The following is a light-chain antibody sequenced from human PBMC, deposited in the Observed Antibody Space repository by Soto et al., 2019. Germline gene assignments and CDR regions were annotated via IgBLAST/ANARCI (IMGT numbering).Light chain of an antibody. CDR3: QQRSNWPPVIT. CDR1: QSFTSS. CDR2: DAS. V-gene: IGKV3-11*01. J-gene: IGKJ5*01. Sequence: EIVLTQSPATLSLSPGERATLSCRASQSFTSSLAWYQQKPGQAPSLLIYDASKRATGIPARFSGRGSGTDFTLTISSLEPEDFAVYYCQQRSNWPPVITFGQGTRLEIK.